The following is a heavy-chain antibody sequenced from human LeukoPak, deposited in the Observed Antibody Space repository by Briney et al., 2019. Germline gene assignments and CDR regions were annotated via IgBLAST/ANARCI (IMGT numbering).Heavy chain of an antibody. J-gene: IGHJ4*02. CDR3: ARSRRGYSYLYDY. CDR2: IHSDGST. CDR1: GFTFRSYA. D-gene: IGHD5-18*01. V-gene: IGHV3-53*01. Sequence: GGSLRLSCAASGFTFRSYAMSWVRQAPGKGLEWVSIIHSDGSTYFADSVKGRFTLSRDNPKNTLFLQMNSLRAEDTAVYYCARSRRGYSYLYDYWGQGTLVTVSS.